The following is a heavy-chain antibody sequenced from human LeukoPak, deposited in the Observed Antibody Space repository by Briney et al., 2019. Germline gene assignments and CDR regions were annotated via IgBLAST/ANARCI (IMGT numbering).Heavy chain of an antibody. CDR2: ISGSGDSS. J-gene: IGHJ4*02. D-gene: IGHD3-9*01. CDR1: GFTFSNYA. CDR3: AKDRVSSSIYDMDV. V-gene: IGHV3-23*01. Sequence: GGSLRLSCAASGFTFSNYAMNWVRQAPGKGLEWVSVISGSGDSSYYADSVKGRFAISRDNSKNTLYLQMNCLRAEDTAVYYCAKDRVSSSIYDMDVWGQGTLVTVSS.